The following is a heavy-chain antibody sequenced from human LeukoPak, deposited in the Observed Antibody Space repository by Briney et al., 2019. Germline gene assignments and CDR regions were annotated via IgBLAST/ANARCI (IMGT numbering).Heavy chain of an antibody. Sequence: SETLSLTCTVSGGSISSYYWSWIRQPPGKGLEWIGYIYYSGSTNYNPSLKSRVTISVDTSKNQFSLKLSSVTAADTAVYYCARGEDGTGDYRPTYFDSWGQGTLVTVSS. CDR2: IYYSGST. D-gene: IGHD4-17*01. CDR3: ARGEDGTGDYRPTYFDS. J-gene: IGHJ4*02. V-gene: IGHV4-59*01. CDR1: GGSISSYY.